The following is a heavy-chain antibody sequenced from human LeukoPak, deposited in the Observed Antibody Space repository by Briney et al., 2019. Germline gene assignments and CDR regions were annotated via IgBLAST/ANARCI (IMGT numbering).Heavy chain of an antibody. Sequence: GASVKVSCKASGYTFTGYYMHWVRQAPGQGLEWMGWINPNSGGANYAQKFQGRVTMTRDTSISTAYMELSRLKSDDTAVYYCARAYTAVAGTIIEEYFDHWGKGTLVPVSS. J-gene: IGHJ1*01. V-gene: IGHV1-2*02. CDR1: GYTFTGYY. CDR2: INPNSGGA. CDR3: ARAYTAVAGTIIEEYFDH. D-gene: IGHD6-19*01.